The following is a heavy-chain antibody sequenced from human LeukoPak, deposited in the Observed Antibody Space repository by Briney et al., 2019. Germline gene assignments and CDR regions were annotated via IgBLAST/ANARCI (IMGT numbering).Heavy chain of an antibody. CDR3: ARSYYDSSGYHDAFDI. V-gene: IGHV4-31*03. D-gene: IGHD3-22*01. CDR1: GGSISSGGYY. J-gene: IGHJ3*02. Sequence: PSQTLSLTCTVSGGSISSGGYYWSWIRQHPGKGLEWIGYIYYSGSTYYNPSLKSRVTISVDTSKNQFSLKLSSVTAADTAVYYCARSYYDSSGYHDAFDIWGQGTMVTVSS. CDR2: IYYSGST.